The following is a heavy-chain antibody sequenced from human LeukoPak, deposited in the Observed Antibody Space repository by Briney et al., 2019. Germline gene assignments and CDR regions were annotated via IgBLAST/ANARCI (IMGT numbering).Heavy chain of an antibody. V-gene: IGHV1-2*02. CDR2: SNLNSGGT. CDR3: ARDWYSSAWYGFDY. D-gene: IGHD6-19*01. Sequence: GASVKVSCKASGYTFTGYYMHWVRQAPGQGLEWLGGSNLNSGGTNYALKFQGRVTMTRDTSISPAYMELSRLISDDTAVYYCARDWYSSAWYGFDYWGQGTLVTVSS. J-gene: IGHJ4*02. CDR1: GYTFTGYY.